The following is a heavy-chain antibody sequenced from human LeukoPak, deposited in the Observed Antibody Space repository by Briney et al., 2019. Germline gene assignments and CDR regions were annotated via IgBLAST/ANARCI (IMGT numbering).Heavy chain of an antibody. V-gene: IGHV3-30*03. CDR2: ISYDGSNK. CDR3: ARPRSSIYYYYGMDV. CDR1: GFTFSSYG. J-gene: IGHJ6*04. Sequence: PGGCLRLSCAASGFTFSSYGMHWVRQAPGKGLEWVAVISYDGSNKYYADSVKGRFTISRDNSKNTLYLQMNSLRAEDTAVYYCARPRSSIYYYYGMDVWGKGTTVTVSS.